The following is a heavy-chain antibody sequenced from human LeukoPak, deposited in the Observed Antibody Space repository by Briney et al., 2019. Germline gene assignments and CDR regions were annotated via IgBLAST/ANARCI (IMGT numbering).Heavy chain of an antibody. CDR1: GLTFGAYA. CDR2: ITGGGRST. Sequence: GGSLRLSCAASGLTFGAYAMSWVRKAPGKGLEWVSVITGGGRSTYYTDSVKGRFTISRDNYKNTVYLQMNSLRAGDTAVYFCAKSANYYDGTGYAKMGWFDLWGQGTLVTVSS. D-gene: IGHD3-22*01. V-gene: IGHV3-23*01. J-gene: IGHJ5*02. CDR3: AKSANYYDGTGYAKMGWFDL.